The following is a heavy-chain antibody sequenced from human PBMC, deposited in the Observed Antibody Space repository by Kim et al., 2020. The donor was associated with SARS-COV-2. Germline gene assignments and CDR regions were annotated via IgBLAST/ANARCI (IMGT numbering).Heavy chain of an antibody. CDR3: AAYCAGTCYRGFDP. Sequence: YADSVKGRFTISRDNSKSILYLQMNSLRAEDTALYYCAAYCAGTCYRGFDPWGQGTLVTVSS. D-gene: IGHD2-21*02. V-gene: IGHV3-23*01. J-gene: IGHJ5*02.